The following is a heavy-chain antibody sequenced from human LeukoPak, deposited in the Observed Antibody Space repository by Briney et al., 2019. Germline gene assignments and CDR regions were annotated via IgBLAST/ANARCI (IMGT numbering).Heavy chain of an antibody. J-gene: IGHJ4*02. CDR3: AKDGDIVATIPDY. V-gene: IGHV3-7*03. CDR1: GFTFSSYW. D-gene: IGHD5-12*01. CDR2: IRQDGSEK. Sequence: GGSLRLSCAASGFTFSSYWMSWVRQAPGKGLEWVANIRQDGSEKYYVDSVKGRFTISRDNAKNSLYLQMNSLRAEDTALYYCAKDGDIVATIPDYWGQGTLVTVSS.